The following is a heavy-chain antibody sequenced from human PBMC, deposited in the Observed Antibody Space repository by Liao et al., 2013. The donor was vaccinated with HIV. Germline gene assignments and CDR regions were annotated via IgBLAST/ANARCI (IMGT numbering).Heavy chain of an antibody. D-gene: IGHD3-3*01. Sequence: QVQLQESGPGLVKPSETLSLTCTVSGGSISSYYWSWIRQPAGKGLEWIGRIYSSGSANYNPSLKSRVTMSVDTSKNQFSLKLSSVTAADTAVYYCARETLGTTIFGVVHGEGYFDLWGRGTLVSVSS. CDR2: IYSSGSA. CDR3: ARETLGTTIFGVVHGEGYFDL. J-gene: IGHJ2*01. CDR1: GGSISSYY. V-gene: IGHV4-4*07.